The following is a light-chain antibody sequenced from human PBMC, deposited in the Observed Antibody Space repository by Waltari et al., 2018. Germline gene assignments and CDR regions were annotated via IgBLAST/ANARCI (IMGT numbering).Light chain of an antibody. Sequence: SYQLTQPPSVSVSPGQTARIHCSGDALPRHYAYWYQQKPGQAPVLMISKDTERPSGIPERFSGSSSGTIATLTISGVQTEDEADYYCQSADSSGSYPWVFGGGTKLTVL. CDR3: QSADSSGSYPWV. V-gene: IGLV3-25*03. CDR1: ALPRHY. J-gene: IGLJ3*02. CDR2: KDT.